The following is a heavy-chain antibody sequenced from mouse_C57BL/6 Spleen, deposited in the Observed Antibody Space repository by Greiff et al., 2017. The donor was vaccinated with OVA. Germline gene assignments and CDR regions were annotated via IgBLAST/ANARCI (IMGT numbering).Heavy chain of an antibody. Sequence: EVQRVESGGDLVKPGGSLKLSCAASGFTFSSYGMSWVRQTPDKRLEWVATISSGGSYTYYPDSVKGRFTISRDNAKNTLYLQMSSLKSEDTAMYYRARQDGYHAMDYWGQGTSVTVSS. V-gene: IGHV5-6*01. D-gene: IGHD2-3*01. CDR3: ARQDGYHAMDY. CDR2: ISSGGSYT. CDR1: GFTFSSYG. J-gene: IGHJ4*01.